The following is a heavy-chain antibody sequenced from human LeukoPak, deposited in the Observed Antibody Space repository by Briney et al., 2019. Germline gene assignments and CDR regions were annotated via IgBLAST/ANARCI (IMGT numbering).Heavy chain of an antibody. CDR1: GFTFSSFG. D-gene: IGHD6-6*01. CDR2: IWSDDRNK. Sequence: GGSLRLSCAASGFTFSSFGMHWVRQAPGKGLEWVALIWSDDRNKYYADSVKGQFTISRDNAKNSLYLQMNSLRAEDTAVYYCARETYSSSSGDGMDVWGQGTTVTVSS. V-gene: IGHV3-33*01. J-gene: IGHJ6*02. CDR3: ARETYSSSSGDGMDV.